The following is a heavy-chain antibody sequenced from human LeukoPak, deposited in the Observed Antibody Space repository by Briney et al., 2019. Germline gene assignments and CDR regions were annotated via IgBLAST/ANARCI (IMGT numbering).Heavy chain of an antibody. D-gene: IGHD1-7*01. V-gene: IGHV3-48*01. CDR3: AKDRYNWNSRPSFDY. CDR2: VSSRSSTI. Sequence: GGSLRLSCVGSGFTFSTYSMNWVRQAPGKGLEWVSYVSSRSSTIYYADSVKGRFTISRDNSKNTLYLQMNSLRAEDTAVYYCAKDRYNWNSRPSFDYWGQGTLVTVSS. CDR1: GFTFSTYS. J-gene: IGHJ4*02.